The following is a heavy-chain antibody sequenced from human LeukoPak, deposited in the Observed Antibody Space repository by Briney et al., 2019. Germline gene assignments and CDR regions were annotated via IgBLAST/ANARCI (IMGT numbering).Heavy chain of an antibody. CDR2: IIPIFGTA. V-gene: IGHV1-69*05. D-gene: IGHD2-2*01. CDR1: GGTFSSYA. CDR3: ARDDCSSTSCYSGYYYMDV. J-gene: IGHJ6*03. Sequence: SVKVSCKASGGTFSSYAISWVRQAPGQGLEWMGGIIPIFGTANYAQKFQGRVTITTDESTSTAYMELSSLRSEDTAVYYCARDDCSSTSCYSGYYYMDVWGKGTTVTVSS.